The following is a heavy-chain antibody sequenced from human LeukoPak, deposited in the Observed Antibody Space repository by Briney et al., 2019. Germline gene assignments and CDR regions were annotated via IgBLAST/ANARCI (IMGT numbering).Heavy chain of an antibody. CDR2: IYYSGST. CDR3: ARGRGRLGSYYYYYMDV. Sequence: SETLSLTCTVSGGSISSYYWSWIRQPPGKGLEWIGYIYYSGSTNYNPSLRSRVTISVDTSKNQFSLKLSSVTAADTAVYYCARGRGRLGSYYYYYMDVWGKGTTVTVSS. CDR1: GGSISSYY. J-gene: IGHJ6*03. V-gene: IGHV4-59*01. D-gene: IGHD7-27*01.